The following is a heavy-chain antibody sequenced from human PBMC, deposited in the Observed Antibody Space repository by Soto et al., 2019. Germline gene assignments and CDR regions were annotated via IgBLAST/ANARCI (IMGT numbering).Heavy chain of an antibody. D-gene: IGHD3-10*01. V-gene: IGHV3-30-3*01. CDR1: GFTLSSYS. CDR2: ISYDGNNK. Sequence: GGSLRLSCEASGFTLSSYSMHWVRQAPGKGLEWVAVISYDGNNKKYADSVKGRFTISRDNYKNTLYLQMNSLRVEDTAVYYCARDLFNYYGSGSYYGRYDYYYYGLDVWGQGTTVTVS. J-gene: IGHJ6*02. CDR3: ARDLFNYYGSGSYYGRYDYYYYGLDV.